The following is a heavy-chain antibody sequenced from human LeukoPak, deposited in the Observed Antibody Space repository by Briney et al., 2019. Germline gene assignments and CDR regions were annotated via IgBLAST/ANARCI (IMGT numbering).Heavy chain of an antibody. CDR3: ARRDRYYPNWFDP. CDR2: IYYSGST. D-gene: IGHD2-15*01. V-gene: IGHV4-59*01. Sequence: SETLSLTCAVYGGSFSGYYWSWIRQPPGKGLEWIGYIYYSGSTNYNPSLKSRVTISVDTSKSQFSLKLSSVTAADTAVYYCARRDRYYPNWFDPWGQGTLVTVSS. J-gene: IGHJ5*02. CDR1: GGSFSGYY.